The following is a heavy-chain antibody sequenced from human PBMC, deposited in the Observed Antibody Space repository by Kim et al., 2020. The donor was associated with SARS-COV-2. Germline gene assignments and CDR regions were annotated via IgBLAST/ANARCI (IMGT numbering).Heavy chain of an antibody. D-gene: IGHD3-22*01. CDR1: GFTFSSYS. Sequence: GGSLRLSCAASGFTFSSYSMNWVRQAPGKGLEWVSSISSSSSYIHYADSVKGRFTISRDNAKNSLYLQMNSLRAEDTAVYYCARAGDYYDSSLDYWGQGTLVTVSS. J-gene: IGHJ4*02. V-gene: IGHV3-21*01. CDR3: ARAGDYYDSSLDY. CDR2: ISSSSSYI.